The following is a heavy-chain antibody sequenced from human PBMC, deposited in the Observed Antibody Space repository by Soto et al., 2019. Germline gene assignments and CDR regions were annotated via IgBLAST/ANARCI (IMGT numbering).Heavy chain of an antibody. CDR2: ISGYNGNT. J-gene: IGHJ5*02. V-gene: IGHV1-18*01. D-gene: IGHD6-13*01. CDR3: ARDSAAGTGWFDP. Sequence: QVQLVQSGGEVKKPGASVKVSCKTSGYTFSDYAVSWVRQAPGQGLEWMGWISGYNGNTDYAQRFQGRVTMTTDTTTSTAYMELRSLRSDDTAVYYCARDSAAGTGWFDPWGQGTLVTVSS. CDR1: GYTFSDYA.